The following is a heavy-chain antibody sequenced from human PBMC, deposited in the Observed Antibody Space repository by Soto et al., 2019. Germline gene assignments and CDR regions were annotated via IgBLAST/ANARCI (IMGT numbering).Heavy chain of an antibody. CDR1: GYTFTSYG. CDR2: ISAHNGNT. Sequence: ASVKVSCKASGYTFTSYGISWVRQAPGQGLEWMGWISAHNGNTNYAQKLQGRVTMTTDTSTSTAYMELRSLRSDDTAVYYCARVDSSSWYSDYYYYYGMDVWGQGTTVTVSS. J-gene: IGHJ6*02. D-gene: IGHD6-13*01. CDR3: ARVDSSSWYSDYYYYYGMDV. V-gene: IGHV1-18*04.